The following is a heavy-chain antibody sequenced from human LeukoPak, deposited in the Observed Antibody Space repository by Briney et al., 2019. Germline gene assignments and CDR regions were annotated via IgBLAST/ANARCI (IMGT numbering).Heavy chain of an antibody. D-gene: IGHD3-10*01. V-gene: IGHV3-23*01. Sequence: GGSLRLSCAASGFTFSSYAMSWVRQAPGKGLEWVSATSGSGGSTYYADSVKGRFTISRDNSKNTLYLQMNSLRAEDTAVYYCAKFYGSGSSVDYWGQGTLVTVSS. J-gene: IGHJ4*02. CDR1: GFTFSSYA. CDR2: TSGSGGST. CDR3: AKFYGSGSSVDY.